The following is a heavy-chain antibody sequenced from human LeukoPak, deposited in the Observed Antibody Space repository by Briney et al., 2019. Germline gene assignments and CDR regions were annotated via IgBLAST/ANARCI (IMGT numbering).Heavy chain of an antibody. CDR1: GFTFSSYG. Sequence: GGSLRLSCAASGFTFSSYGMHWVRQAPGKGLELVAVIWYDGSNKYYADSVKGRFTISRDNSKNTLYLQMNSLRAEDTAVYYCARLGANRSCTNGVCYYCDYWGQGTLVTVSS. CDR2: IWYDGSNK. D-gene: IGHD2-8*01. J-gene: IGHJ4*02. CDR3: ARLGANRSCTNGVCYYCDY. V-gene: IGHV3-33*01.